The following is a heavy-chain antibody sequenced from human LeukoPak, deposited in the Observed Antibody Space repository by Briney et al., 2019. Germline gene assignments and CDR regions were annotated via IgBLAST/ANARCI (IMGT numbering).Heavy chain of an antibody. CDR2: ISSSSSTL. CDR3: ARDGVYCSSTSCYEDAPGWFDP. D-gene: IGHD2-2*01. V-gene: IGHV3-48*01. J-gene: IGHJ5*02. CDR1: GFTFSSYS. Sequence: GGSLRLSCAASGFTFSSYSMNWVRQAPGKGLEWVSYISSSSSTLYYADSVKGRFTISRDNAKNSLYLQMNSLRAEDTAVYYCARDGVYCSSTSCYEDAPGWFDPWGQGTLVTVSS.